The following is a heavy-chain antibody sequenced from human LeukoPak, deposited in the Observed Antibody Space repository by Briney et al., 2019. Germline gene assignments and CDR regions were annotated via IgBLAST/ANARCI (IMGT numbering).Heavy chain of an antibody. D-gene: IGHD5-18*01. J-gene: IGHJ4*02. Sequence: SETLSLTCAVYGGSFSGYYWSWIRQPPGKGLEWIGEINHSGSTNYNPSLKSRVTISVDTSKNQFSLKLSSVTAADTAVYYCPSNSYGFCFDYWGQGTLVTVSS. CDR2: INHSGST. V-gene: IGHV4-34*01. CDR1: GGSFSGYY. CDR3: PSNSYGFCFDY.